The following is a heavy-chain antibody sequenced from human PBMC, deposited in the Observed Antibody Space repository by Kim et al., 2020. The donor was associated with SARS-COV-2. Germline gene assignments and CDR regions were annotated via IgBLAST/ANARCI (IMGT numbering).Heavy chain of an antibody. CDR3: ARQGTYYYDSSGYRPHDAFDI. D-gene: IGHD3-22*01. CDR1: GYSFTSYW. V-gene: IGHV5-51*01. CDR2: IYPGDSDT. Sequence: GESLKISCKGSGYSFTSYWIGWVRQMPGKGLEWMGIIYPGDSDTRYSPSFQGQVTISADKSISTAYLQWSSLKASDTAMYYCARQGTYYYDSSGYRPHDAFDIWGQGTMVTVSS. J-gene: IGHJ3*02.